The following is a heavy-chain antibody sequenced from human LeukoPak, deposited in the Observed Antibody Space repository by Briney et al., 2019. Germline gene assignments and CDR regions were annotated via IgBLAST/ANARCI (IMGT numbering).Heavy chain of an antibody. CDR1: GFTFSRYG. D-gene: IGHD6-6*01. Sequence: GGSLRLSCAASGFTFSRYGMHWVRQAPGKGLEWVAFIRYDGSNKYYADSVKGRFTISRDNSKNTLYLQMNSLRAEDTAVYYCAKAIASRPDYWGQGTLVTVSS. CDR3: AKAIASRPDY. CDR2: IRYDGSNK. J-gene: IGHJ4*02. V-gene: IGHV3-30*02.